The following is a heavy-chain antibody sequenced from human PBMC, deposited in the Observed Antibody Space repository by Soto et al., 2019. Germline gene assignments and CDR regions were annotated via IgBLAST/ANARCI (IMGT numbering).Heavy chain of an antibody. CDR3: ARERGYSYGYVDY. CDR1: GFTFSSYG. D-gene: IGHD5-18*01. J-gene: IGHJ4*02. V-gene: IGHV3-33*01. CDR2: IWYYGSNK. Sequence: QVQLVESGGGVVQPGRSLRLSCAASGFTFSSYGMHWVRQAPGKGLEWVAVIWYYGSNKYYADSVKGRFTISRDSSKNTRYLQRNSLRAEDTAMYYCARERGYSYGYVDYWGQGTLVTVSS.